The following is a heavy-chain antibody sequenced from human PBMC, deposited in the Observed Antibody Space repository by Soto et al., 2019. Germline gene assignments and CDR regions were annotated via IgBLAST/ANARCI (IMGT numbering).Heavy chain of an antibody. CDR2: ISWNSGRI. Sequence: EVQLVESGGGLVQPGRSLRLSCAASGFTFDDYAMHWVRQAPGKGLEWVSGISWNSGRIGYADSVKGRFTISRDNAKNYLYLQMNSLRAEDTALYYCAKVVVVATQPQYYYYGMDVWGQGTTVTVSS. J-gene: IGHJ6*02. CDR1: GFTFDDYA. V-gene: IGHV3-9*01. D-gene: IGHD2-15*01. CDR3: AKVVVVATQPQYYYYGMDV.